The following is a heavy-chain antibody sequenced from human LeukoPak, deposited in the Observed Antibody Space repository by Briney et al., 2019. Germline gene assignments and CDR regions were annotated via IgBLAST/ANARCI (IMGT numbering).Heavy chain of an antibody. V-gene: IGHV3-48*01. D-gene: IGHD3-22*01. CDR3: ARGMDYYDSSGYYAY. CDR1: GITFSSYG. CDR2: ISSFSGTI. Sequence: GGSLRLSCVGSGITFSSYGMHWVRQAPGKGLEWISYISSFSGTIDYADSVKGRFTITRDNAKISLYLQMNSLRAEDTAVYYCARGMDYYDSSGYYAYWGQGTLVTVSS. J-gene: IGHJ4*02.